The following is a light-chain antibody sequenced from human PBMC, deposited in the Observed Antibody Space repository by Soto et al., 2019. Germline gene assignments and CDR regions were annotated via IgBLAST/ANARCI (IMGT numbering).Light chain of an antibody. Sequence: EIVLTQSPGTLSLSPGERATLSCRASQSVASRNLAWYQQKSGQAPRLLIYGASSRAIHTPDRFSGSGSGTDFTLTISGLEPEDFAVYYCQHCGNSHWKCRQGTKVDIK. J-gene: IGKJ1*01. CDR2: GAS. CDR3: QHCGNSHWK. V-gene: IGKV3-20*01. CDR1: QSVASRN.